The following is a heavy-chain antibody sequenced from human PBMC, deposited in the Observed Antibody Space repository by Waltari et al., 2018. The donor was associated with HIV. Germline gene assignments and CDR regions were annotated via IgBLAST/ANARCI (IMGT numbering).Heavy chain of an antibody. V-gene: IGHV3-9*01. D-gene: IGHD6-19*01. J-gene: IGHJ4*02. CDR2: ISWNSGSI. CDR1: GFTFDDYA. CDR3: AKDINGVAGYFDY. Sequence: EVQLVESGGGLVQPGRSLRLSCAASGFTFDDYAMQWVRQAPGKGLEWVSGISWNSGSIGYADSVKGRFTISRDNAKNSLYLQMNSLRAEDTALYYCAKDINGVAGYFDYWGQGTLVTVSS.